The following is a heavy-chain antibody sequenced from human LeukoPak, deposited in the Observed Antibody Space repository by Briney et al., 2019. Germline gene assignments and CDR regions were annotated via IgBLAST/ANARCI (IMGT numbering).Heavy chain of an antibody. D-gene: IGHD1-26*01. V-gene: IGHV3-23*01. J-gene: IGHJ3*02. Sequence: PGGSLRLSCAASAFTFNNYAMNWVRQAPGKGLEWVSTISGSGGSTFYADSVKGRFTISRDNSKNTLFLQMSSLRAEDTAVYSCAKDSGTYYKAFDIWGQGTMVTVSS. CDR3: AKDSGTYYKAFDI. CDR2: ISGSGGST. CDR1: AFTFNNYA.